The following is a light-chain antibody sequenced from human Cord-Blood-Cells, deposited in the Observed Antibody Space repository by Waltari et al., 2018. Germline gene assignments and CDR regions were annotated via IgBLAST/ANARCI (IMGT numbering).Light chain of an antibody. CDR1: QSISSW. Sequence: DIQMTQSPSTLSASVGDRVTITCRASQSISSWLAWYQQKPGKAPKLLIYKASSLESGVPSRFSGSGSGTEFTLTISSLQPDDFATYDCQQYNSYFQYSFG. CDR2: KAS. V-gene: IGKV1-5*03. J-gene: IGKJ2*03. CDR3: QQYNSYFQYS.